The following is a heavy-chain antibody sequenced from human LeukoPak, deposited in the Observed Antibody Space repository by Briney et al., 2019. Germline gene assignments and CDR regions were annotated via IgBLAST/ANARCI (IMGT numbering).Heavy chain of an antibody. CDR1: GYSFTSYW. CDR3: ARRVSSGWSGYYFDY. Sequence: GESLKISCKGSGYSFTSYWIGWVRQMPGKGLEWMGIIYPGDSDTRYSPSFQGQVTISADKSISTAYLQWSSLKASDTAMYYCARRVSSGWSGYYFDYWGQGTLVTVSS. J-gene: IGHJ4*02. D-gene: IGHD6-19*01. CDR2: IYPGDSDT. V-gene: IGHV5-51*01.